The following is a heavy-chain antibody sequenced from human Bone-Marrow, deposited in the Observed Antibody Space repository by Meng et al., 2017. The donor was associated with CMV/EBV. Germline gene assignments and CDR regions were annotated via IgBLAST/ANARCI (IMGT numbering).Heavy chain of an antibody. CDR2: ISNDGSNK. CDR1: GFTFSNFA. Sequence: GESLKISCAASGFTFSNFAMHWVRQAPGKGLEWVTVISNDGSNKYYADSVKGRFTISRDNSKNTLYLQMNSLRAEDTAVYYCAREYIVGATRRDYYYYGMDVWGQGTTVTVSS. V-gene: IGHV3-30-3*01. CDR3: AREYIVGATRRDYYYYGMDV. D-gene: IGHD1-26*01. J-gene: IGHJ6*02.